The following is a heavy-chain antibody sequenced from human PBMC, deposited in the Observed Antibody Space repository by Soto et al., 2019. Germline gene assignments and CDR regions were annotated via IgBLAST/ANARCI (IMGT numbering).Heavy chain of an antibody. V-gene: IGHV1-46*01. Sequence: ASVKVSCKASGNPFISHYIHWVRQAPRQGLEWMGYINPSGGATNYAQKFQGRVTMTRDTSTSIVYMELSSLSSEDTAAYYCASNYYDSSGHYYFYWGQGTPVTVSS. CDR1: GNPFISHY. D-gene: IGHD3-22*01. CDR2: INPSGGAT. J-gene: IGHJ4*02. CDR3: ASNYYDSSGHYYFY.